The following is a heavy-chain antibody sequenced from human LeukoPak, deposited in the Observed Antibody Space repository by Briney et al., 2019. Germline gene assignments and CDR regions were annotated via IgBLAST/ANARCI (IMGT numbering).Heavy chain of an antibody. CDR3: AKDRYSSGWYAPYYYYGMDV. D-gene: IGHD6-19*01. CDR1: GFTFSNAW. V-gene: IGHV3-23*01. CDR2: ISGSGGST. Sequence: PGGSLRLSCAASGFTFSNAWMSWVRQAPGKGLEWVSAISGSGGSTYYADSVKGRFTISRDNSKNTLYLQMNSLRAEDTAVYYCAKDRYSSGWYAPYYYYGMDVWGQGTTVTVSS. J-gene: IGHJ6*02.